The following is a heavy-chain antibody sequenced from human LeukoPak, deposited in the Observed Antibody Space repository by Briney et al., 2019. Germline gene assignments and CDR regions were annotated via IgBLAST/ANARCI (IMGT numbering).Heavy chain of an antibody. CDR3: ARGGPVGGFDY. D-gene: IGHD4-23*01. J-gene: IGHJ4*02. Sequence: PGGSLRLSCAVSGFTFNSYWMSWVRQAPGKGLEWVANIKEDGSEKYYVDSVKGRFTISRDNAKNSLYLQMNSLRAEDTAVYYCARGGPVGGFDYWGQGTLVTVSS. CDR1: GFTFNSYW. V-gene: IGHV3-7*02. CDR2: IKEDGSEK.